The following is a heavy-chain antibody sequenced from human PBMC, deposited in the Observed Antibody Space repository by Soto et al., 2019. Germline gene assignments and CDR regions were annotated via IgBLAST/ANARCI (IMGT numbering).Heavy chain of an antibody. CDR1: GYTFTSYD. CDR3: AGGRGSGWYADYYYMDV. V-gene: IGHV1-8*01. Sequence: ASVKVSCKASGYTFTSYDINWVRQATGQGLEWMGWMNPNRGNTGYAQKFQGRVTMTRNTSITTAYMELSSLRSEDTAVYYCAGGRGSGWYADYYYMDVWGKGTTVTVSS. J-gene: IGHJ6*03. D-gene: IGHD6-19*01. CDR2: MNPNRGNT.